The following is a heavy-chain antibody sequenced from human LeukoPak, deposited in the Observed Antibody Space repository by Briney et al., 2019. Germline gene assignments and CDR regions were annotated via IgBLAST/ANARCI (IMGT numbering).Heavy chain of an antibody. CDR3: ARESWHYGTDAFDV. V-gene: IGHV1-3*01. CDR1: GYTLTTYT. J-gene: IGHJ3*01. Sequence: ASVKVSCKASGYTLTTYTIHWVRQAPGQRLEWMGWINAGNGNTKYSQKFQGRVTITRDTSASTAYMELSSLRSEDTAVFYCARESWHYGTDAFDVWGQGTMVTVSS. CDR2: INAGNGNT. D-gene: IGHD1-7*01.